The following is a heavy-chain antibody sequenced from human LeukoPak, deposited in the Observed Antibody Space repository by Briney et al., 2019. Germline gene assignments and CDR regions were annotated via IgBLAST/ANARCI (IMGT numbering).Heavy chain of an antibody. Sequence: GGSLRLSCAASGFTFSSYGMSWVRQAPGKGLEWVSAISGSGGSTYYADSVKGRLTISRDNSKNTLYLQMNSLRAEDTAVYYCARDRHSWAITIFSPARGPFDPWGQGTLVTVSS. D-gene: IGHD3-9*01. J-gene: IGHJ5*02. CDR2: ISGSGGST. CDR1: GFTFSSYG. V-gene: IGHV3-23*01. CDR3: ARDRHSWAITIFSPARGPFDP.